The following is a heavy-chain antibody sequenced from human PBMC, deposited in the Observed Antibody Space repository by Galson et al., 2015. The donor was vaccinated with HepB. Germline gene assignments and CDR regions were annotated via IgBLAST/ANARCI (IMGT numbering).Heavy chain of an antibody. V-gene: IGHV3-43*01. D-gene: IGHD4-17*01. CDR2: FSWDGNT. CDR1: GFSLDDYT. J-gene: IGHJ3*02. Sequence: SLRLSCAASGFSLDDYTMHWVRQAPGKGLEWISLFSWDGNTYYADSVKGRFTISRDNSKNSLYLQMNSLRTEDTALYYCAKDIGYGDYDDAFDMWGQGTMVTVSS. CDR3: AKDIGYGDYDDAFDM.